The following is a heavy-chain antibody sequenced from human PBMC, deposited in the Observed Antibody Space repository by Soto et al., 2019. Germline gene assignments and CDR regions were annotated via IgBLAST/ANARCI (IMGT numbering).Heavy chain of an antibody. CDR2: INPHSGST. CDR1: GYIFSANY. V-gene: IGHV1-2*02. J-gene: IGHJ5*02. CDR3: VRAHAFGCSDWFAP. D-gene: IGHD3-10*02. Sequence: GASVEVSCKASGYIFSANYIHWVRQAPAQGLEGLGWINPHSGSTNYAQKFLGRVTMSADTSASTAYMDLARLKSDHTDGYLCVRAHAFGCSDWFAPWGRGPMMTFYS.